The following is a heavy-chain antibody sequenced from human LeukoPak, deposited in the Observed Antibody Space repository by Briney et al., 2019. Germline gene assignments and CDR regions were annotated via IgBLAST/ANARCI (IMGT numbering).Heavy chain of an antibody. D-gene: IGHD6-6*01. CDR1: GGSISSSSHS. CDR3: ARGPEYSSSSLWFDP. J-gene: IGHJ5*02. Sequence: SETLSLTCTVSGGSISSSSHSWGWIRQPPGKGLEWIGSIYYSGSTYYNPSLKSRVTISVDTSKNQFSLKLSSVTAADTAVYYCARGPEYSSSSLWFDPWGQGTLVTVSS. CDR2: IYYSGST. V-gene: IGHV4-39*01.